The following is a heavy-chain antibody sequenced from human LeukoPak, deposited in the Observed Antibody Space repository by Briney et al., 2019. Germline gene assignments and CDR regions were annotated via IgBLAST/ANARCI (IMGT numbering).Heavy chain of an antibody. CDR1: GGSFSGYY. CDR2: INHSGST. D-gene: IGHD2-8*01. V-gene: IGHV4-34*01. Sequence: SETLSLTCAVYGGSFSGYYWSWIRQPPGKGLEWIGEINHSGSTNYNPSLKSRVTVSLDKSKNQLSLNLTSVTAADTAVYYCSRENGAFSPFGYWGQGTLVTVLS. CDR3: SRENGAFSPFGY. J-gene: IGHJ4*02.